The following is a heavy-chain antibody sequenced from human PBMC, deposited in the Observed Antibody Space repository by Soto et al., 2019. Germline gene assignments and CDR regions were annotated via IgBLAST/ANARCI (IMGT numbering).Heavy chain of an antibody. Sequence: QVQLVESGGGVVQPGRSLRLSCAASGFTFSSYAMHWVRQAPGKGLEWVAVRSYDGSNKYYADSVKGRFTISRDNSTNTLYLQMNSLRAEDTAVYYCARDGSPGVGATSYCDYGGQGTLVTVSS. CDR1: GFTFSSYA. D-gene: IGHD1-26*01. V-gene: IGHV3-30-3*01. CDR2: RSYDGSNK. J-gene: IGHJ4*02. CDR3: ARDGSPGVGATSYCDY.